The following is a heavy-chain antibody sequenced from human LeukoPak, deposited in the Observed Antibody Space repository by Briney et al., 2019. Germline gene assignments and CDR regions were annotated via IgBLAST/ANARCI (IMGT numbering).Heavy chain of an antibody. CDR3: AKLGITGTTADDYYYYGMDV. Sequence: PGRSLRLSCAASGFTFSSYGMHWVREAPGKGLEWVAVISYDGSNKYYADSVKGRFTISRDNSKNTLCLQMNSLRAEDTAVYYCAKLGITGTTADDYYYYGMDVWGQGTRSPSP. CDR2: ISYDGSNK. CDR1: GFTFSSYG. V-gene: IGHV3-30*18. D-gene: IGHD1-7*01. J-gene: IGHJ6*02.